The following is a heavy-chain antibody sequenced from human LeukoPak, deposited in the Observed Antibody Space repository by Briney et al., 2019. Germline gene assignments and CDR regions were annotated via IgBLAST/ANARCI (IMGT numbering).Heavy chain of an antibody. V-gene: IGHV3-21*01. D-gene: IGHD3-16*01. CDR2: ISSSSSYT. Sequence: GGSLRLSCAASGFTFSSYSKNWVRQAPGKGLEWVSPISSSSSYTYYADSVKGRFTISRDNAKNSLYLQMNSLRAEDTAVYYCAREPTVTTFGYWGQGTLVTVSS. J-gene: IGHJ4*02. CDR1: GFTFSSYS. CDR3: AREPTVTTFGY.